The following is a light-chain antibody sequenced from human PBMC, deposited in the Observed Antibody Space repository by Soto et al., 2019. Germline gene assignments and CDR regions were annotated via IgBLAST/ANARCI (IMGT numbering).Light chain of an antibody. CDR2: EGS. Sequence: QSALTQPPSVSGSPGQSVTISCTGTSSDVGSYSRVSWYQQPPGTAPKLMIYEGSKRPSGVSNRFSGSKSGNTASLTISGLQAEDEADYYCCSYAGSSTFRVFGGGTKLTVL. V-gene: IGLV2-23*03. CDR1: SSDVGSYSR. CDR3: CSYAGSSTFRV. J-gene: IGLJ2*01.